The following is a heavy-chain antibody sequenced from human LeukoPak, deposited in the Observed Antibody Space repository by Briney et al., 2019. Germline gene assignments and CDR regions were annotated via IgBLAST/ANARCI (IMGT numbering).Heavy chain of an antibody. D-gene: IGHD3-22*01. J-gene: IGHJ6*03. V-gene: IGHV4-34*01. CDR3: ARAPSNVNYYYYYYYMDG. CDR1: GGSFSGYY. Sequence: SETLSLTYAVYGGSFSGYYWSWLRQPPGKGLEWIGEINHSGSTNYNPSLKSRVTISVDTSKNQFSLRLSSVTAADTAVYYCARAPSNVNYYYYYYYMDGWGKGTTVTVSS. CDR2: INHSGST.